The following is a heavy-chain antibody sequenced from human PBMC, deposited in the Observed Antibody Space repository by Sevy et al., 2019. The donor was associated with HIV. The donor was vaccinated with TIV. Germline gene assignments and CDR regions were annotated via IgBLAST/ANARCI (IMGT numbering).Heavy chain of an antibody. Sequence: GGYLRLSCAASGFIFSDYVMHWVRQAPGKGLEWMALIWYDGSNNYYADSVKGRFTISRDNSKNTLYLQMNSLRAEDTAVCCCARVQERYRSDWFFDYWGQGTLVTVSS. D-gene: IGHD6-19*01. CDR1: GFIFSDYV. J-gene: IGHJ4*02. CDR3: ARVQERYRSDWFFDY. CDR2: IWYDGSNN. V-gene: IGHV3-33*01.